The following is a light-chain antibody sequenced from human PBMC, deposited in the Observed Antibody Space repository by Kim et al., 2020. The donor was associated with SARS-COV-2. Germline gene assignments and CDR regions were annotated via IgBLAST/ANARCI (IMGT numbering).Light chain of an antibody. V-gene: IGLV3-21*04. Sequence: SYELTQPPSVSVAPGKTASFTCGGYNIGSKSVHWYQQKPGQAPVVVIYYDNDRPSGIPERFSGSNSGNTATLTISRVEAGDEADYYCQVWDSSSDHRVFGGGTQLTVL. CDR2: YDN. CDR1: NIGSKS. J-gene: IGLJ3*02. CDR3: QVWDSSSDHRV.